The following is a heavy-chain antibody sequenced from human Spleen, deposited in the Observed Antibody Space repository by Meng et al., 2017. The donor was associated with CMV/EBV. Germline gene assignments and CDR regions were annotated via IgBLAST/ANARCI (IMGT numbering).Heavy chain of an antibody. V-gene: IGHV3-43D*03. CDR2: ISWDGGNT. J-gene: IGHJ4*02. CDR1: GFTFDDYA. D-gene: IGHD6-13*01. CDR3: AKEIGPKYSSSWSGIIDGEGFDY. Sequence: GESLKISCAASGFTFDDYAMHWVRQAPGKGLEWVSLISWDGGNTYYADSVKGRFTISRDNSKNSLYLQMNSLRTEDTALYYCAKEIGPKYSSSWSGIIDGEGFDYWGQGTLVTVSS.